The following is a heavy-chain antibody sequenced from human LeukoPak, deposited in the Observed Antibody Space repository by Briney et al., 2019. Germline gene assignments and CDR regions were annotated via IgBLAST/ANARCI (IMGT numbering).Heavy chain of an antibody. D-gene: IGHD6-13*01. V-gene: IGHV4-59*01. CDR3: ARAGRIAAALSWLDP. CDR1: GGSISSYY. CDR2: IYYSGST. Sequence: SETLSLTCTVSGGSISSYYWSWIRQPPGKGLEWIGYIYYSGSTNYNPSLKSRVTISVDTSKNQFSLKLSSVTAADTAVYYCARAGRIAAALSWLDPWGQGTLVTVSS. J-gene: IGHJ5*02.